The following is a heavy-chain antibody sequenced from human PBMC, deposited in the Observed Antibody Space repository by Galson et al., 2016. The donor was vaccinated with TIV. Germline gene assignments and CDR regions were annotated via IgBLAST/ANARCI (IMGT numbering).Heavy chain of an antibody. D-gene: IGHD3-16*01. V-gene: IGHV3-48*04. Sequence: SLRLSCAASGFTFNYYTMHWVRQAPGKGLEWVSCISTSSGTIHYADSVKGRVTISRDNANNSLYLQMNSLRAEDTAVYYCARDGARVGAHDAFDIWGQGTMVTVSS. J-gene: IGHJ3*02. CDR2: ISTSSGTI. CDR3: ARDGARVGAHDAFDI. CDR1: GFTFNYYT.